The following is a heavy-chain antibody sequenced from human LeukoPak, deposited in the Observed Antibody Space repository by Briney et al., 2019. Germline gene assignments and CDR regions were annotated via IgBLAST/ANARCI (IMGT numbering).Heavy chain of an antibody. V-gene: IGHV3-23*01. CDR2: ISGSGGST. CDR3: AKDPSNVLLWFGELLGY. J-gene: IGHJ4*02. Sequence: PGGSLRLSCAASGFTFSSYAMSWVRQAPGKGLEWVSAISGSGGSTYYADSVKGRFTISRDNSKNTLYLQMNSLRAEDTAVYYCAKDPSNVLLWFGELLGYWGQGTLVTVSS. CDR1: GFTFSSYA. D-gene: IGHD3-10*01.